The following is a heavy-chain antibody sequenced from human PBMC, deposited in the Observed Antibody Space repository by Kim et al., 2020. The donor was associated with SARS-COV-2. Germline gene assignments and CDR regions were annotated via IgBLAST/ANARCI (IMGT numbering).Heavy chain of an antibody. CDR3: AKSVATYYYDSSEIDWFDP. Sequence: GGSLRLSCAASGFTFSSYGLHWVRQAPGRGLEWVAVISDDGYNKYYVDSVKGRFTISRDNSKNTLYLQMNSLRAEDTALYYCAKSVATYYYDSSEIDWFDPWGQGTLVTVSS. CDR2: ISDDGYNK. V-gene: IGHV3-30*18. CDR1: GFTFSSYG. D-gene: IGHD3-22*01. J-gene: IGHJ5*02.